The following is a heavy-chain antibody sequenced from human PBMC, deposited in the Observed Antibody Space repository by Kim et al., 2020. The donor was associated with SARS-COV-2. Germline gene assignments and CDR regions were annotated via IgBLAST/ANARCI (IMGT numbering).Heavy chain of an antibody. CDR1: GYTFTSYG. CDR3: ARDSRYYYDGRGYYYFDY. CDR2: ISAYNGNT. Sequence: ASVKVSCKASGYTFTSYGISWVRQAPGQGLEWMGWISAYNGNTNYAQKLQGRVTMTTDTSTSTAYMELRSLRSADTAVYYCARDSRYYYDGRGYYYFDYWGQGALVTVSS. J-gene: IGHJ4*02. V-gene: IGHV1-18*01. D-gene: IGHD3-22*01.